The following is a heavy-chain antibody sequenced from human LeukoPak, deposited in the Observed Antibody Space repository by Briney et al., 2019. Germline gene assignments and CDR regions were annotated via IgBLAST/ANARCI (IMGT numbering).Heavy chain of an antibody. CDR2: IYPGDCDT. CDR1: EYIFTSYW. V-gene: IGHV5-51*01. Sequence: GESLQISCQGSEYIFTSYWIGWVRQLPGKVLGWMGIIYPGDCDTRYSRSFKGKVTTSADKSISTAYRQWSSLRASDTAMYYWARLFGSGGTFFFDDWGKGSLVTV. D-gene: IGHD2-15*01. J-gene: IGHJ4*02. CDR3: ARLFGSGGTFFFDD.